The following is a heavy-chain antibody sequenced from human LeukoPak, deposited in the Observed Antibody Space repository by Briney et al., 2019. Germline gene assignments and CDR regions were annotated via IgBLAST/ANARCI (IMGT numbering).Heavy chain of an antibody. D-gene: IGHD5-12*01. J-gene: IGHJ4*02. V-gene: IGHV4-34*01. CDR1: GGAFSDYY. CDR3: ARGNIVATILGGLHGTTAFDF. CDR2: MIQSGSS. Sequence: SETLSFTCGVSGGAFSDYYWSWIRQAPGKGLEWIGEMIQSGSSNYNPSLRSRVTISGDTSRNQFSLKLNSLTAADTAVYYCARGNIVATILGGLHGTTAFDFWGQGILVTVSS.